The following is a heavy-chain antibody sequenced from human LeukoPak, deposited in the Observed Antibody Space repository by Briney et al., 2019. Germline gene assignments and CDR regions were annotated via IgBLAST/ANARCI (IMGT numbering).Heavy chain of an antibody. D-gene: IGHD3-22*01. Sequence: ASVKVSCKASGYTFTGYYMHWVRQAPGQGLEWMGWINPDSGGTNNAQKFQGSVTMTRDTSISTAYMELSRLRSDDTAVYYCARTFYDTLDSDAFDFWGQGTMVIVSS. V-gene: IGHV1-2*02. J-gene: IGHJ3*01. CDR1: GYTFTGYY. CDR2: INPDSGGT. CDR3: ARTFYDTLDSDAFDF.